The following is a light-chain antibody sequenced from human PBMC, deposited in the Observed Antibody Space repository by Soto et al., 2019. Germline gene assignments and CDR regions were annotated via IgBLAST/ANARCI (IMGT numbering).Light chain of an antibody. CDR2: DVT. Sequence: QSALTQPRSVSGSPGQSVTISCTGTSRDVGGYNYVSWYQQHPGKAPKLIIYDVTKRPSGVPDRFSGSKSGNTASLTISGLLAEDEADYYCCSYAGGYSFVFGTGTKVTVL. CDR3: CSYAGGYSFV. CDR1: SRDVGGYNY. V-gene: IGLV2-11*01. J-gene: IGLJ1*01.